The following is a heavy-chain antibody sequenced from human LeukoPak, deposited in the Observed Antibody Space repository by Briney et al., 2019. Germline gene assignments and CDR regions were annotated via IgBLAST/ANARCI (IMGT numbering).Heavy chain of an antibody. J-gene: IGHJ4*02. V-gene: IGHV1-2*02. CDR3: ARGPAVIAAAVGRVVNY. CDR2: INPNSGGT. CDR1: GYTFTGYY. Sequence: ASVKVTHMSSGYTFTGYYMHGVRQAPGQGLEWMGWINPNSGGTNYAQKFQGRVTLTRDTYISTAYMELSRLRSDDTAVYYCARGPAVIAAAVGRVVNYWGQGTLVTVSS. D-gene: IGHD6-13*01.